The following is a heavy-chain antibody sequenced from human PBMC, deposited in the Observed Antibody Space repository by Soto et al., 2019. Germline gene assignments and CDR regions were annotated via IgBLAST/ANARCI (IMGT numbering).Heavy chain of an antibody. CDR1: RGTFNSYA. CDR2: IIPIFGTA. Sequence: PVEVSCKACRGTFNSYAISWVRQAPGQGLEWMGGIIPIFGTANYAQKFQGRVTITADESTSTAYMEPSSLRSEDTAVYYCARVHSVMDVGGQGTTVPVSS. J-gene: IGHJ6*02. CDR3: ARVHSVMDV. V-gene: IGHV1-69*13.